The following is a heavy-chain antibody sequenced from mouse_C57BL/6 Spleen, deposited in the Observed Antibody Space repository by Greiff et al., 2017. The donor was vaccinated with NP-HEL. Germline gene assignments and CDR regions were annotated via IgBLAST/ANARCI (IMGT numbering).Heavy chain of an antibody. D-gene: IGHD1-1*01. CDR2: IYPRSGNT. Sequence: QVQLQQSGAELARPGASVKLSCKASGYTFTSYGISWVKQRTGQGLEWIGEIYPRSGNTYYNEKFKGKATLTADKSSSTAYMELRSLTSEDSAVYFCAGGGDLTTVYYFDYWGQGTTLTVSS. V-gene: IGHV1-81*01. CDR1: GYTFTSYG. J-gene: IGHJ2*01. CDR3: AGGGDLTTVYYFDY.